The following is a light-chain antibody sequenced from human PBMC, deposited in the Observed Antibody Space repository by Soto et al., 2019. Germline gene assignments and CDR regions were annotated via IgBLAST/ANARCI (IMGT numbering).Light chain of an antibody. V-gene: IGKV1-8*01. J-gene: IGKJ2*01. CDR3: QQYYSYPYT. Sequence: AIRMTQSPSSFSASTGDRVTITCRASQSISSYLAWYQQKPGKAPKLLIYAASTLQSGVPSRFSGSGSGTDFTLTIRCLQSEDFATYYCQQYYSYPYTFGQGTKLEIK. CDR1: QSISSY. CDR2: AAS.